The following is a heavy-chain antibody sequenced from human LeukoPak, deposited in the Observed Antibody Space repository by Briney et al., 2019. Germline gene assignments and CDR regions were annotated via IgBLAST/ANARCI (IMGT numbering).Heavy chain of an antibody. V-gene: IGHV4-4*07. CDR3: ARDLIGNDAFDI. CDR1: GGPLSSYY. Sequence: PTEPLSLTCTVSGGPLSSYYLSWLRQPAGKGLEWIGRIYNSGSTNYNPSLKSRVTMSVDTSKNQFSLKLSSVTAADTAVYYCARDLIGNDAFDIWGQGTMVTVSS. CDR2: IYNSGST. D-gene: IGHD1-20*01. J-gene: IGHJ3*02.